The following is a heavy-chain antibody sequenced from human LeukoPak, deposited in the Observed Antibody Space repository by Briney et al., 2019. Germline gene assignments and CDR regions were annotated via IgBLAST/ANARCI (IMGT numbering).Heavy chain of an antibody. Sequence: SETLSLTCTVAGGSISSYYWSWIRQSPEKGLEWIGYVYYTGTTNYNPSLKSRLPMSVDTSKNQFSLSLSSVTAADTAVYYCARRLRDYSSSSGGMDVWGQGTTVSVSS. D-gene: IGHD6-6*01. CDR3: ARRLRDYSSSSGGMDV. CDR1: GGSISSYY. J-gene: IGHJ6*02. CDR2: VYYTGTT. V-gene: IGHV4-59*08.